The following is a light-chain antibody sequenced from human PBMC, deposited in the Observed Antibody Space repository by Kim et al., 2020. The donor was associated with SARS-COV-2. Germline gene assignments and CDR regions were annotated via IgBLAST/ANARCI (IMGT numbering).Light chain of an antibody. CDR1: DIRSKN. V-gene: IGLV3-9*01. J-gene: IGLJ2*01. CDR2: RDY. Sequence: SYELTQPLSVSVALGQTARIPCGGDDIRSKNVNXYQQKSGQAPVLVIYRDYNRPSGIPERFAGSSSGNTATLAISGAQVGDEADYYGKVWDSSSVVIFG. CDR3: KVWDSSSVVI.